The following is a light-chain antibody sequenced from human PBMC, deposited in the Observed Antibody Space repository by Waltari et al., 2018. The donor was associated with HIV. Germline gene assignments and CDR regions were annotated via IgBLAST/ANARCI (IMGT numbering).Light chain of an antibody. J-gene: IGLJ3*02. CDR3: AAWDDSLSGWV. CDR1: SSDVGGYNY. CDR2: DVI. Sequence: QSALTQPPSASGSPGQSVTLSCTGTSSDVGGYNYVSWHQQHPGKAPKLMIYDVIKRPSGVRDRFSGSKSGTAASLAINDLRSEDEAEYHCAAWDDSLSGWVFGGGTNLTVL. V-gene: IGLV2-8*01.